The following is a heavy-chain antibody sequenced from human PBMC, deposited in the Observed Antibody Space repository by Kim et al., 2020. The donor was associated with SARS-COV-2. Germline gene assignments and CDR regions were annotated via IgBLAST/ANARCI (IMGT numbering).Heavy chain of an antibody. J-gene: IGHJ5*02. D-gene: IGHD2-2*01. Sequence: GGSLRLSCAASGFTFSSYGMHWVRQAPGKGLEWVAVIWYDGSNKYYADSVKGRFTISRDNSKNTLYLQMNSLRAEDTAVYYCAREAKVVPAAVIWGWFDPWGQGTLVTVSS. V-gene: IGHV3-33*01. CDR3: AREAKVVPAAVIWGWFDP. CDR1: GFTFSSYG. CDR2: IWYDGSNK.